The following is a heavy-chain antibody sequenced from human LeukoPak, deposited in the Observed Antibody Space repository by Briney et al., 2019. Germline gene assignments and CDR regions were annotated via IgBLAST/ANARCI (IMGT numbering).Heavy chain of an antibody. V-gene: IGHV4-34*01. CDR2: TNPSGSA. D-gene: IGHD3-22*01. CDR3: ARARDRSDLT. Sequence: PSETLSLTCTVYGASFSGYYWTWIRQPPGKGLEWIGETNPSGSANYSPSLKSRVTISLDTSKNQFSLKLSPVTAADTAVYYCARARDRSDLTWGQGTLVTVSS. J-gene: IGHJ5*02. CDR1: GASFSGYY.